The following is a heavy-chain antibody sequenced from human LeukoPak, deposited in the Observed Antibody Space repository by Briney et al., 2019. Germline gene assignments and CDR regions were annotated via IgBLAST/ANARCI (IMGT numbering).Heavy chain of an antibody. CDR2: ITTNGGRT. D-gene: IGHD3-22*01. CDR3: AIMHGYYDGTGYWVQ. J-gene: IGHJ1*01. CDR1: GFTFGSYG. Sequence: PGGSLRLSCAASGFTFGSYGMSWVRQAPGKGLEWVSFITTNGGRTSYADSVEGRFTISSDNPRNTLYMQRNSLGDEDTAVYYCAIMHGYYDGTGYWVQWGQGTLVTVSS. V-gene: IGHV3-23*01.